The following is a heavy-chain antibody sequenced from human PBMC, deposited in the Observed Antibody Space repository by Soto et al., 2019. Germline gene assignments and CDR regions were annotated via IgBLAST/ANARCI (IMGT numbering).Heavy chain of an antibody. CDR2: IWNDGFKT. J-gene: IGHJ4*02. CDR1: GFTFSTYG. V-gene: IGHV3-33*01. CDR3: TRGNPPSVHGLFDY. Sequence: PGGSLRLSCTASGFTFSTYGMHWVRQAPGKGLEWVAVIWNDGFKTNYADSVKGRFTISRDDFKNALYLQMNSLRADDTAVYYCTRGNPPSVHGLFDYWGQGTLVTVSS.